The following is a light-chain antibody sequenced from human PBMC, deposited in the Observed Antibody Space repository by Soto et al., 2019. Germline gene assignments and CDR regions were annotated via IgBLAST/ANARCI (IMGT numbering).Light chain of an antibody. V-gene: IGKV1-5*03. CDR2: KAS. CDR3: RQYDTYRT. Sequence: DIEMTQSPSTLSTSVGDRVTITCRASQSISSWLAWYQQKPGKAPNLLIYKASTLESGVPSRFSGSGSGTEFTLIISSLQPADFATYYCRQYDTYRTFGQGTKVEIK. J-gene: IGKJ1*01. CDR1: QSISSW.